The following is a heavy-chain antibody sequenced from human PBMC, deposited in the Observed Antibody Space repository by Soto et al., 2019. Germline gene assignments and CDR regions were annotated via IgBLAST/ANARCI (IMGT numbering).Heavy chain of an antibody. D-gene: IGHD4-4*01. V-gene: IGHV3-21*01. CDR3: AREENPGRQYDY. CDR1: GFTFSSYS. J-gene: IGHJ4*02. CDR2: ISSSSSYI. Sequence: GGSLRLSCAASGFTFSSYSMNWVRQAPGKGLEWVSSISSSSSYIYYADSVKGRFTISRDSAKNSLYLQMNSLRAEDTAVYYCAREENPGRQYDYWGQGTLVTVSS.